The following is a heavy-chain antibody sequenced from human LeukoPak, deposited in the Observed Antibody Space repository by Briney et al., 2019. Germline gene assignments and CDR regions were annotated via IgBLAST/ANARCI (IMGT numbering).Heavy chain of an antibody. Sequence: GGSLRLSCAASGFTFSIYWMSWVRQAPGKGLEWVANIKQGGSEKYYVDSVKGRFTISRDNAKNSLYLQMNSLRAEDTAVYYCARDQGSSGWYEFDYWGQGTLVTVSS. V-gene: IGHV3-7*01. D-gene: IGHD6-19*01. J-gene: IGHJ4*02. CDR3: ARDQGSSGWYEFDY. CDR2: IKQGGSEK. CDR1: GFTFSIYW.